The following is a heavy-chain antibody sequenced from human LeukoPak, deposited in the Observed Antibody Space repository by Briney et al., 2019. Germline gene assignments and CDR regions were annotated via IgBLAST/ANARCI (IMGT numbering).Heavy chain of an antibody. CDR1: VDSISSYY. J-gene: IGHJ6*03. CDR3: ASSIAVAGKGDYYYYMDV. V-gene: IGHV4-59*01. Sequence: SETLSLTCTVSVDSISSYYWSWIRQPPGKGLEWIGYIYYSGSTNYNPSLKSRVTLSVDTYKNQFSLKLSSVTAADTDVYYCASSIAVAGKGDYYYYMDVWGKGTTVTISS. D-gene: IGHD6-19*01. CDR2: IYYSGST.